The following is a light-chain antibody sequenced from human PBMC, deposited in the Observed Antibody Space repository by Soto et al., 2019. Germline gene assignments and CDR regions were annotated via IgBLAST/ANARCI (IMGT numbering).Light chain of an antibody. CDR2: ANS. V-gene: IGLV1-40*01. J-gene: IGLJ1*01. Sequence: QSVLTQPPSVSGAPGQRVTISCTGSSSNIGAGYDVHWYQQLPGTAPKLLIYANSNRPSGVPDRFSGSKSGTSASLAITGLQADDEADYYCQSYDSNLTVRVFGTGTKVTVL. CDR1: SSNIGAGYD. CDR3: QSYDSNLTVRV.